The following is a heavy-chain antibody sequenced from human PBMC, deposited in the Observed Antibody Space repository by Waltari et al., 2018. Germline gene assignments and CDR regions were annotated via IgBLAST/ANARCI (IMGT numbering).Heavy chain of an antibody. CDR1: GYTFTDYY. D-gene: IGHD6-6*01. J-gene: IGHJ6*03. V-gene: IGHV1-69-2*01. CDR2: VDPDEGET. CDR3: ATETVATLNYFYYYYMDV. Sequence: EVQLVQSGAEVKKPGATVKISCKASGYTFTDYYMHWVQQAPGKGLEWMGRVDPDEGETVYAEKFQGRVTITADTSTDTAYMELSSLRSEDTAVYYCATETVATLNYFYYYYMDVWGKGTTVTVSS.